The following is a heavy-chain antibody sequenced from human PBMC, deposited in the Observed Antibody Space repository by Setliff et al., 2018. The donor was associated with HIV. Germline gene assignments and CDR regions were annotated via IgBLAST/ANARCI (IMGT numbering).Heavy chain of an antibody. V-gene: IGHV3-72*01. Sequence: HPGGSLRLSCVGAGFTFSDGYLNWVRQTPGKGLEWVGRTKNKANNYAAQYAASVKGRFIISRDESTNSLYLQMNRLIVEDTALYYCAKDLGSSWSPFDYWGQGTLVTVSS. CDR1: GFTFSDGY. D-gene: IGHD6-13*01. CDR2: TKNKANNYAA. J-gene: IGHJ4*02. CDR3: AKDLGSSWSPFDY.